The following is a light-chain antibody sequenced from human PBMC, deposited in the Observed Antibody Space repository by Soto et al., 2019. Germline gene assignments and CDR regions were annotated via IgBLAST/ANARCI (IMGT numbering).Light chain of an antibody. Sequence: DIQMTQSPSSLSASVGDRVTITCQASQDISNYLNWYQQKPGRAPKLLIYDASNLEIGVPSRFGGSGSGTDFTFTISSLQPEDIATYYCQHYDTLPLTFGGGTKVEI. CDR3: QHYDTLPLT. J-gene: IGKJ4*01. V-gene: IGKV1-33*01. CDR1: QDISNY. CDR2: DAS.